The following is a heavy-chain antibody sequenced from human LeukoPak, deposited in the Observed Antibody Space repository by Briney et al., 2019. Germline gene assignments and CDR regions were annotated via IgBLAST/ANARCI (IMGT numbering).Heavy chain of an antibody. CDR1: GFTFEDYT. CDR3: VKYLSYESSGSVFDY. Sequence: GGSLRLSCAASGFTFEDYTMHWVRQAPGKTLEWVSLISWDGTTYYADSVRGRFTISRDNSKNSLYLQMDTLRSEDTAFYFSVKYLSYESSGSVFDYWGQGTLVTVSS. V-gene: IGHV3-43*01. CDR2: ISWDGTT. J-gene: IGHJ4*02. D-gene: IGHD3-22*01.